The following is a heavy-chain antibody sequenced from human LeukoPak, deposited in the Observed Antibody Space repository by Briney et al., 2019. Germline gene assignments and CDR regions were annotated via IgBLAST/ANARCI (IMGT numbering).Heavy chain of an antibody. CDR3: ARAPLLWFGELVSGMDV. V-gene: IGHV6-1*01. CDR1: GDSVSINSAA. CDR2: TYYRSKWYN. Sequence: SQTLSLTCAISGDSVSINSAAWNWISQSPSIVLEWLGRTYYRSKWYNDYAVSVKSRITINPDTSKNQFSLQLNSVTPEDTAVYYCARAPLLWFGELVSGMDVWGQGTTVTVSS. D-gene: IGHD3-10*01. J-gene: IGHJ6*02.